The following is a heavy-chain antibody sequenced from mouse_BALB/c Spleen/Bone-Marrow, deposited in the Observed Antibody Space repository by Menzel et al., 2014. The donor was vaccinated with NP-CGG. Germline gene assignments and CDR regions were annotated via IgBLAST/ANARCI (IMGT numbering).Heavy chain of an antibody. D-gene: IGHD1-2*01. CDR2: ISGGGDS. V-gene: IGHV5-6-5*01. J-gene: IGHJ2*01. Sequence: EVMLVESGGGLVKPGGSLKLSCAASGFSFSSYAVSWVRQTPEKRLEWVASISGGGDSYHSDNMKGRFTISRGNARNILYLQMSSLRSEDTAMYYCARARGVTTATPYYFDYWGQGTALTVSS. CDR1: GFSFSSYA. CDR3: ARARGVTTATPYYFDY.